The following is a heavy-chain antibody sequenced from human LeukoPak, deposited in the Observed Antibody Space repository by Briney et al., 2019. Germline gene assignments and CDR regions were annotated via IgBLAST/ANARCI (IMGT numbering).Heavy chain of an antibody. CDR2: MNPNSGNT. CDR3: ARAGVYDILTGYYRDY. CDR1: GYTFTSYD. Sequence: ASVKVSCKASGYTFTSYDINWVRQATGQGLEWMGWMNPNSGNTGYAQKFQGRVTMTRNTSISTAYMELSSLRSEDTAVYCCARAGVYDILTGYYRDYWGQGTLVTVSS. V-gene: IGHV1-8*01. D-gene: IGHD3-9*01. J-gene: IGHJ4*02.